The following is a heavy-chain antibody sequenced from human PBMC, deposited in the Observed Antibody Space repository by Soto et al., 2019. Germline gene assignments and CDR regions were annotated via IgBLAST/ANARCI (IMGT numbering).Heavy chain of an antibody. D-gene: IGHD5-12*01. CDR1: GGTFSSYA. Sequence: GASVKVSCKASGGTFSSYAISWVRQAPGQGLEWMGGIIPIFGTANYAQKFQGRVTITADESTSTAYMELSSLRSEDTAVYYCGRVGLRGYSGYDSGHFDYWGQGTLVTVSS. CDR3: GRVGLRGYSGYDSGHFDY. V-gene: IGHV1-69*13. J-gene: IGHJ4*02. CDR2: IIPIFGTA.